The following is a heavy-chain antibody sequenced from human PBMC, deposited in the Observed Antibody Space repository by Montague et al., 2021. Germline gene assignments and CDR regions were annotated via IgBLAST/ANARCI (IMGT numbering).Heavy chain of an antibody. V-gene: IGHV3-11*06. J-gene: IGHJ4*02. CDR3: ARVGRRVAAGMMDY. Sequence: SLRLSCAASGFTFNNYFMSWFRQAPGKGLEWVSYIGTWSSYTWYADSVKGRFTISRDNAKNSLYLQLTTVRGEDTAVYYCARVGRRVAAGMMDYWGQGTLVTVSS. D-gene: IGHD6-13*01. CDR1: GFTFNNYF. CDR2: IGTWSSYT.